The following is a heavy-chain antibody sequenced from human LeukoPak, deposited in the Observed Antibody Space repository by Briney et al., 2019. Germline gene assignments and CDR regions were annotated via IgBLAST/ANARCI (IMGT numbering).Heavy chain of an antibody. D-gene: IGHD3-16*02. CDR1: GFTFSSYW. Sequence: GGSLRLSCAASGFTFSSYWMHLVRQAPGKGLVWVSRINSDGSGTSYADFAKGRFTISRDNARNTLYLQMNSLREDDTAVYYCGRGPDGGGIYRPGDYWGQGTLVTVSA. J-gene: IGHJ4*02. V-gene: IGHV3-74*01. CDR3: GRGPDGGGIYRPGDY. CDR2: INSDGSGT.